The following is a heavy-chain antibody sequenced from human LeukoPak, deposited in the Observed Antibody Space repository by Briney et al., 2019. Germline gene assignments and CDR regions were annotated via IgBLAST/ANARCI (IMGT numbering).Heavy chain of an antibody. Sequence: VASVKVSCKASGYTFTSYGISWVRQAPGQGLEWMGWISAYNGNTNYAQKLQGRVTMTTDTSTSTAYMELRSLRSDDTAVYYCARDGSGSYYQTGYYYYYYMDVWGKGTTVTVSS. CDR1: GYTFTSYG. J-gene: IGHJ6*03. V-gene: IGHV1-18*01. CDR2: ISAYNGNT. CDR3: ARDGSGSYYQTGYYYYYYMDV. D-gene: IGHD3-10*01.